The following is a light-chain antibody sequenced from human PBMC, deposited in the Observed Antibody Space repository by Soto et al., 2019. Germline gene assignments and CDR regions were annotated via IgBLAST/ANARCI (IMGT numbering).Light chain of an antibody. Sequence: EVVMTQSPATLSVSPGESATLSCRASQSVSSNLAWYQQRPGQAPRLLIYGASTRATGIQARFSGSGSGTEFTLTLSSLQSEDFAIYYCQQYNNWPPWTFGQGTKVEIK. V-gene: IGKV3-15*01. CDR1: QSVSSN. CDR2: GAS. CDR3: QQYNNWPPWT. J-gene: IGKJ1*01.